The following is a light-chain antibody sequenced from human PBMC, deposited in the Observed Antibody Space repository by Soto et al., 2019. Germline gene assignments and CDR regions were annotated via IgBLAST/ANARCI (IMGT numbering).Light chain of an antibody. CDR3: QQYDDAPQS. V-gene: IGKV4-1*01. CDR2: WAS. Sequence: DIVMTQSPDSLAVYLGERATINCKSSQSVLYTNNKNYLAWYQQKPGQPPKLLIYWASTRESGVPDRFSGSGSVTDFTLTISSLQAEEVDVYYCQQYDDAPQSFGQGTKVESK. J-gene: IGKJ1*01. CDR1: QSVLYTNNKNY.